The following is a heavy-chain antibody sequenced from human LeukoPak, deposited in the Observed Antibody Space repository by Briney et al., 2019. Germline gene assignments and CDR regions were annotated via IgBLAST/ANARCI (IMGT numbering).Heavy chain of an antibody. CDR2: INPNSGGT. J-gene: IGHJ4*02. CDR1: GGTFSSYA. D-gene: IGHD1-20*01. V-gene: IGHV1-2*02. CDR3: ARDDNWKPDY. Sequence: GASVKVSCKASGGTFSSYAISWVRQAAGRGREWMGWINPNSGGTNYAQKFQGRVTMTRDTSITTAYMELSRLISDDTAVYYCARDDNWKPDYWGQGTLVTVSS.